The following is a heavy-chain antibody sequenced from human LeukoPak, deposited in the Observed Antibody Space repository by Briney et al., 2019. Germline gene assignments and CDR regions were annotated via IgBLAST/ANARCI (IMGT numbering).Heavy chain of an antibody. CDR3: ARVTQQLVPYFDY. D-gene: IGHD6-13*01. J-gene: IGHJ4*02. V-gene: IGHV4-59*01. Sequence: PSETLSLTCTVSGGSISSYYWSWIRQPPGKGLEWIGYIYYSGSTNYNPSLKSRVTISVDTSKNQFSLKLSSVTAADTAVYYSARVTQQLVPYFDYWGQGTLVTVSS. CDR1: GGSISSYY. CDR2: IYYSGST.